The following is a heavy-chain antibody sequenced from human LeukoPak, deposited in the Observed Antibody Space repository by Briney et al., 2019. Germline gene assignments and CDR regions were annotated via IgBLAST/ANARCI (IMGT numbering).Heavy chain of an antibody. CDR3: ARLSYYDSGGYYYFFDY. Sequence: SETLSLTCTVSGGSISSYYWSWIRQPPGKGLEWIGYIYYSGSTNYNPSLKSRVTISVDTSKNQFSLKLSSVTAADTAVYYCARLSYYDSGGYYYFFDYWGQGTLVTVSS. J-gene: IGHJ4*02. D-gene: IGHD3-22*01. CDR1: GGSISSYY. CDR2: IYYSGST. V-gene: IGHV4-59*01.